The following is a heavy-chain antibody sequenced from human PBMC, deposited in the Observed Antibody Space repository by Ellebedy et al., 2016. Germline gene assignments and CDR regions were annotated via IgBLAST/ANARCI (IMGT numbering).Heavy chain of an antibody. V-gene: IGHV3-11*06. J-gene: IGHJ4*02. CDR2: ISSSSRST. CDR1: GFTFSDYY. CDR3: ASGRRWLQLDY. Sequence: GESLKISXAGSGFTFSDYYMNWIRQAPGKGLEWVAYISSSSRSTNYADSVTGRFAISRDNARKSLYLELNSLRAEDTAVYYCASGRRWLQLDYWGQGTLVTVSS. D-gene: IGHD5-24*01.